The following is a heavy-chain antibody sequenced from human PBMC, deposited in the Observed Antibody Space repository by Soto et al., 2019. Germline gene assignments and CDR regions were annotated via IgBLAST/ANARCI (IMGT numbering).Heavy chain of an antibody. CDR2: ISSNGIGT. Sequence: EVQLVESGGGLAQPGGSLRLSCAASGFTLSSDAMDWVRQAPGKGLEYVSGISSNGIGTYYANSVKGRFTISRDNSKNTVFLQMDSLRPEDMAVCYWVRRARADYYYMDVWGKGTTVTVS. V-gene: IGHV3-64*01. J-gene: IGHJ6*03. CDR1: GFTLSSDA. CDR3: VRRARADYYYMDV. D-gene: IGHD6-6*01.